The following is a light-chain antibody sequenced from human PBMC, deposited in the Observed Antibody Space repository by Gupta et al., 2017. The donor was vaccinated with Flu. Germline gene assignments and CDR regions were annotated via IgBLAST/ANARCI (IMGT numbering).Light chain of an antibody. CDR3: QSYDATNEGV. V-gene: IGLV6-57*01. J-gene: IGLJ3*02. CDR2: DDD. CDR1: GNIASDF. Sequence: GNIASDFVQWYQQRPGSSPTLLIYDDDQRPSGIPDRFSASIDSSSNSASLTISGLKTEDEADYYCQSYDATNEGVFGGGTSLTVL.